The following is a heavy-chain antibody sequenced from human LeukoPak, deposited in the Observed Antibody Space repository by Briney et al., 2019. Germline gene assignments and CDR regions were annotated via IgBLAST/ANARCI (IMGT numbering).Heavy chain of an antibody. CDR1: GFNFEQYE. CDR2: FSWDGDIT. CDR3: TKGPCRTNWYELDD. Sequence: GGSLRLSCAVSGFNFEQYEMQWTRQAPGKGPEWVSRFSWDGDITNYADSVKGRFTVSRDNKENSLFLKMSSLRGDDTTLLYSTKGPCRTNWYELDDWGQGTRVIVSS. V-gene: IGHV3-43D*04. J-gene: IGHJ4*02. D-gene: IGHD1-1*01.